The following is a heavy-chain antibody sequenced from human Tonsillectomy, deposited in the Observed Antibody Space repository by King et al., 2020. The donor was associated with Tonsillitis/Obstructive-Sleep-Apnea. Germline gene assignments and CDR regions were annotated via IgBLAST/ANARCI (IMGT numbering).Heavy chain of an antibody. CDR3: ARVHCSSTSCYTGEYYFDY. CDR2: IYYSGST. V-gene: IGHV4-59*01. D-gene: IGHD2-2*02. Sequence: QLQESGPGLVKPSETLSLTCTVSCGSISSYYWSWIRQPPGKGLEWIGYIYYSGSTNYNPSLKSRVTISVDTSKNQFSLKLSSVTAADTAVYYCARVHCSSTSCYTGEYYFDYWGQGTLVTVSS. CDR1: CGSISSYY. J-gene: IGHJ4*02.